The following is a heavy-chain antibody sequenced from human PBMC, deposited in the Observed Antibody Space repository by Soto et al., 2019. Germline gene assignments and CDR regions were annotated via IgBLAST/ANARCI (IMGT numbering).Heavy chain of an antibody. CDR3: AHSAYYDASGYYYGYWYFDL. CDR1: GFSLSTSGVG. Sequence: QITLKESGPTLVKPTQTLTLTCTFSGFSLSTSGVGVGWIRQPPGKALEWLALIYWDDDKRYSPSLKSRLTISKDTSXXQXAXXMTNMDPVDTATYYCAHSAYYDASGYYYGYWYFDLWGRGTLVTVSS. D-gene: IGHD3-22*01. V-gene: IGHV2-5*02. CDR2: IYWDDDK. J-gene: IGHJ2*01.